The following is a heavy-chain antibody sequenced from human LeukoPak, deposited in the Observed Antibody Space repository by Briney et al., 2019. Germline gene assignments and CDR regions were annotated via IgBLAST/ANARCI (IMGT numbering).Heavy chain of an antibody. V-gene: IGHV3-9*01. CDR1: GFTFDDYA. CDR3: AKDIGASWYNGMDV. CDR2: ISWNSGSI. Sequence: GGSLRLPCAASGFTFDDYAMHWVRQAPGKGLEWVSGISWNSGSIGYADSEKGRFTISRDNAKNSLYLQMNSLRAEDTALYYCAKDIGASWYNGMDVWGQGTTVTVSS. J-gene: IGHJ6*02. D-gene: IGHD2-2*01.